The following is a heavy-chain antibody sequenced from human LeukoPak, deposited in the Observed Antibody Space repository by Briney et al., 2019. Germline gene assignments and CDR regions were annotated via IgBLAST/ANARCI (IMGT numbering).Heavy chain of an antibody. D-gene: IGHD4-11*01. J-gene: IGHJ6*02. Sequence: PSETLPLTCTVSGGSISSYYWSWIRQPPGKGLEWIGYIYYSGSTNYNPSLKSRVTISVDTSKNQFSLNLSSVTAADTAVYYCARSYSYYYYYYGMDVWGQGTTVTVSS. CDR1: GGSISSYY. CDR3: ARSYSYYYYYYGMDV. CDR2: IYYSGST. V-gene: IGHV4-59*08.